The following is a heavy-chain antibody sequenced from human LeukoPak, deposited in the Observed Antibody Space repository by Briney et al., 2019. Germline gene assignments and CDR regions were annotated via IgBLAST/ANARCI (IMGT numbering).Heavy chain of an antibody. Sequence: PGGSLRLSCAASGFIFTSHWTSWVRQAPGKGLEWVANIKDDGSEKYYVDSVKGRFTISRDNAKNSLYLQMNSLRADDTALYYCARGYRGYVFYDYWGQGTLVTVSS. CDR3: ARGYRGYVFYDY. D-gene: IGHD5-12*01. CDR2: IKDDGSEK. J-gene: IGHJ4*02. CDR1: GFIFTSHW. V-gene: IGHV3-7*04.